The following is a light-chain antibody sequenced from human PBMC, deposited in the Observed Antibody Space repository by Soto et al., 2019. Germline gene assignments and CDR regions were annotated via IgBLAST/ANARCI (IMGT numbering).Light chain of an antibody. V-gene: IGLV3-21*02. CDR3: QVWDRLSDYV. CDR1: NIGSKN. CDR2: DES. Sequence: SYELTQPPSVSVAPGQMARITCGGNNIGSKNVHWYQQKSGQAPVLVVYDESDRPSGIPERFSGSNSRDTATLTISRVEAGDEADYYCQVWDRLSDYVFGSGTKVTVL. J-gene: IGLJ1*01.